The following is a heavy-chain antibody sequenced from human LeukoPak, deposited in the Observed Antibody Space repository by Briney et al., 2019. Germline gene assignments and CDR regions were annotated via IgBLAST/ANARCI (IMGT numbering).Heavy chain of an antibody. CDR2: IRYDGSKK. Sequence: QAGGSLRLSCAASGFTFRSYGMHWVRQAPGKGLEWVTFIRYDGSKKYYADSVKGRFTISRDNAKNTLYLQMNSLRAEDTAVYYCARDPSIAARPHWFDPWGQGTLVTVSS. V-gene: IGHV3-30*02. D-gene: IGHD6-6*01. J-gene: IGHJ5*02. CDR3: ARDPSIAARPHWFDP. CDR1: GFTFRSYG.